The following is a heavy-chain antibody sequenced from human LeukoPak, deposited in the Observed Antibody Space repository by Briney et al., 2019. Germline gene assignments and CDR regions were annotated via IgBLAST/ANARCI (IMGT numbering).Heavy chain of an antibody. CDR1: GFTFSSYA. J-gene: IGHJ4*02. CDR2: ISGSGGST. V-gene: IGHV3-23*01. CDR3: ARGESAAGDASEFAY. D-gene: IGHD6-13*01. Sequence: GGSLRLSCAASGFTFSSYAMSWVRQAPGKGLEWVSAISGSGGSTYYADSVKGRFTISRDNAKNSLYLHMNSLRAEDTAVYYCARGESAAGDASEFAYWGQGILVTVSS.